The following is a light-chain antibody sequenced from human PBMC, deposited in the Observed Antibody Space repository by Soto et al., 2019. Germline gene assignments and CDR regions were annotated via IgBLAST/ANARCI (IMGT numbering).Light chain of an antibody. CDR1: SSSIGAGYD. V-gene: IGLV1-40*01. Sequence: QSVLTQPPSVSGAPGQRVTISCTGSSSSIGAGYDVHWYQHLPGTAPKLLIYANTNRPSGVPDRFSGSKSGTSASLAITGLQAEDEADYYCQSYDNSLSGYVFGTGTKLTVL. CDR3: QSYDNSLSGYV. J-gene: IGLJ1*01. CDR2: ANT.